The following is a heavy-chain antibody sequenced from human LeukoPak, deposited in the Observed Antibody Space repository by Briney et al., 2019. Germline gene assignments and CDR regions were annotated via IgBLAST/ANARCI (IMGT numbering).Heavy chain of an antibody. D-gene: IGHD3-16*02. CDR3: ARDGYYDYVWGSYRRGDYFDY. Sequence: GGSLRLSCAASGFTFSSYWMSWVRQALGKGLEWVANIKQDGSEKYYVDSVKGRFTISRDNAKNSLYLQMNSLRAEDTAVYYCARDGYYDYVWGSYRRGDYFDYWGQGTLVTVSS. J-gene: IGHJ4*02. V-gene: IGHV3-7*01. CDR1: GFTFSSYW. CDR2: IKQDGSEK.